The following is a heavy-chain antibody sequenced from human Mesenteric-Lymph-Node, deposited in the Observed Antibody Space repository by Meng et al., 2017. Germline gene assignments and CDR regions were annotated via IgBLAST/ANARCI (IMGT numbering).Heavy chain of an antibody. Sequence: SGSCLLKPPQTLSSPCTVLCSSIHSSYYPWNWRLQPPENGLEWSRYIYSCWHHFSNPSLHRRVTTSVDTSKNQFSLRLTSVNADDTAVYYCARDRARLIKDNWFDPCGQGTLVTVSS. V-gene: IGHV4-30-4*01. CDR3: ARDRARLIKDNWFDP. CDR2: IYSCWHH. CDR1: CSSIHSSYYP. D-gene: IGHD3-10*01. J-gene: IGHJ5*02.